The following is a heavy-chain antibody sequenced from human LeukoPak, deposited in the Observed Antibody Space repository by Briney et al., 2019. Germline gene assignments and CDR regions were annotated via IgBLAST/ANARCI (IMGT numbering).Heavy chain of an antibody. J-gene: IGHJ4*02. Sequence: GGSLRLSCTASGVTLSNYAMQWGRRPPGRGLEWVAVIFFDRTNKYYGHSVECRFSVSRDNSKNTLYLQMNSLRPDDTAMYYCATDYGDYEPIDYWGQGTLVTVSS. V-gene: IGHV3-30*14. CDR3: ATDYGDYEPIDY. D-gene: IGHD4-17*01. CDR2: IFFDRTNK. CDR1: GVTLSNYA.